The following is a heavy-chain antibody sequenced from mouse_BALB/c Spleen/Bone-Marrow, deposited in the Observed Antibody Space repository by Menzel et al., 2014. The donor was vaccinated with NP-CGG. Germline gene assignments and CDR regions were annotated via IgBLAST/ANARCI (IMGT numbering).Heavy chain of an antibody. CDR1: GFNIKDYY. Sequence: EVQLQQSGAELVRSGASVKLSCTASGFNIKDYYMHWVKQRPEQGLEWIGWIEPENGDTEYAPKFQGKATMTADTSSNTAYLQLSSLTSEDTAVYYCNEGYGNYGSWGQGTTLTVSS. D-gene: IGHD2-10*02. CDR3: NEGYGNYGS. CDR2: IEPENGDT. V-gene: IGHV14-4*02. J-gene: IGHJ2*01.